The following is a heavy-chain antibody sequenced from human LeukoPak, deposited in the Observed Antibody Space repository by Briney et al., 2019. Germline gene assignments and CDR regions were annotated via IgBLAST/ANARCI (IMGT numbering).Heavy chain of an antibody. V-gene: IGHV3-30*02. CDR3: AKDWGIWSGYYNAFDI. D-gene: IGHD3-3*01. CDR2: IRYDGSNK. CDR1: GFTFSSYG. Sequence: GGSLRLSCAASGFTFSSYGMHWVRQAPGKGLEWVAIIRYDGSNKYYADSVKGRFTISRDNSKNTLYLQMNSLRAEDTAVYYCAKDWGIWSGYYNAFDIWGQGTMVTVSS. J-gene: IGHJ3*02.